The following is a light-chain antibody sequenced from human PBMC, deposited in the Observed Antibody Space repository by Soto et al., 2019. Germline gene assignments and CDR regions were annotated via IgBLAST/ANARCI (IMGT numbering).Light chain of an antibody. CDR1: QSVSSN. Sequence: EIVMPQFPATLFVSPGERAPLSCRASQSVSSNLAWYQQNTGQAPRLVIYYASTRATGIPARFSGNGSGTDFTLSISSLEPEDSAVYYCQQRNNWPSITFGQGTRLEIK. CDR3: QQRNNWPSIT. J-gene: IGKJ5*01. CDR2: YAS. V-gene: IGKV3D-15*01.